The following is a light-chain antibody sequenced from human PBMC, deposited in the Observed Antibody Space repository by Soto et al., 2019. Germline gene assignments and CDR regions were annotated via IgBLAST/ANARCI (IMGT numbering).Light chain of an antibody. Sequence: NFMLTQPHSVSESPGKTVTISCTGSSGSIASNYVQWYQQRPGSAPTTVIYEDNQRPSGVPDRFSGSIDSSSNSASLTISGLKPEDEADYYCQSYDSSNHWVFGGGTKVTVL. J-gene: IGLJ3*02. V-gene: IGLV6-57*02. CDR2: EDN. CDR3: QSYDSSNHWV. CDR1: SGSIASNY.